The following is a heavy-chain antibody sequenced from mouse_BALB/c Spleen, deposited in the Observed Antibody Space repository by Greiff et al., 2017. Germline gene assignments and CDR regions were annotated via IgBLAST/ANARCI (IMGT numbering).Heavy chain of an antibody. V-gene: IGHV5-4*02. CDR3: ARDLGAVGYFDY. J-gene: IGHJ2*01. CDR1: GFTFSDYY. CDR2: ISDGGSYT. D-gene: IGHD1-1*01. Sequence: EVKLVESGGGLVKPGGSLKLSCAASGFTFSDYYMYWVRQTPEKRLEWVATISDGGSYTYYPDSVKGRFTISRDNAKNNLYLQMSSLKSEDTAMYYCARDLGAVGYFDYWGQGTTLTVSS.